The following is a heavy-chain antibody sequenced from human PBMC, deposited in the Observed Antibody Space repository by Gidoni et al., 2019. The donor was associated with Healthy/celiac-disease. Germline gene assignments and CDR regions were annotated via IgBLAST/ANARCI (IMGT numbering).Heavy chain of an antibody. CDR3: TTAGVGASPDPFDY. CDR1: GFTFSNAW. D-gene: IGHD1-26*01. J-gene: IGHJ4*02. CDR2: IKSKTDGGTT. V-gene: IGHV3-15*01. Sequence: EVQLVESGGGLVKPGGSLRLSCAASGFTFSNAWMSWVRQAPGKGLEWVGRIKSKTDGGTTDDAAPVKGRFTISRDDSKNTLYLQMNSLKTEDTAVYYCTTAGVGASPDPFDYWGQGTLVTVSS.